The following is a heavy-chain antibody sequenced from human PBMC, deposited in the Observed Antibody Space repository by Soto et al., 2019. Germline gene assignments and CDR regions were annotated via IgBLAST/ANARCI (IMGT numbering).Heavy chain of an antibody. D-gene: IGHD6-25*01. J-gene: IGHJ4*02. CDR3: ARQRPEAHYFDY. V-gene: IGHV4-31*03. CDR2: IYYSGST. CDR1: GGSISSGSYY. Sequence: QVQLQESGPGLVKPSQTLSLTCTVSGGSISSGSYYWNLIRQQQLKGLEWSGYIYYSGSTYYNPSLKSRVTIAVDTSKEEFSLMLSSVTAADTAVYYCARQRPEAHYFDYWGQGTLVTVSS.